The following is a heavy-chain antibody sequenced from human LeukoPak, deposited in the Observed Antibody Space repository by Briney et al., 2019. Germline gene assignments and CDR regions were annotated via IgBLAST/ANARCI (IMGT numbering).Heavy chain of an antibody. Sequence: GGSLRLSCAASGFTFSSYSMNWVRQAPGKGLEWVSSISSSSSYIYYADSVKGRFTISRDNAKNSLYLQMNSLRAEDTAVYYCAREVAADLIDYWGQGTLVTVSS. CDR3: AREVAADLIDY. V-gene: IGHV3-21*01. J-gene: IGHJ4*02. D-gene: IGHD6-13*01. CDR1: GFTFSSYS. CDR2: ISSSSSYI.